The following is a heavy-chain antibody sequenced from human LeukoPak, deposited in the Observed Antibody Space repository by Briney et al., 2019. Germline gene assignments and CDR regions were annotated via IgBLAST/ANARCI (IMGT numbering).Heavy chain of an antibody. Sequence: SETLSLTCAVSGYSTSSGYYWGWIRQPPGKGLEWIGSMYHNRGTYYNPSLKSRVTISMDTSKNQFSLRLSSVTAADTAVYYCAGLYASGVSAYDYFGMDVWGKGTTVTVS. J-gene: IGHJ6*04. V-gene: IGHV4-38-2*01. CDR1: GYSTSSGYY. D-gene: IGHD2/OR15-2a*01. CDR2: MYHNRGT. CDR3: AGLYASGVSAYDYFGMDV.